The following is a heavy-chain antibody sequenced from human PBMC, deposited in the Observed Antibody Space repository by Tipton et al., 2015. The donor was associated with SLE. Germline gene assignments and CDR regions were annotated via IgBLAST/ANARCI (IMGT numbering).Heavy chain of an antibody. J-gene: IGHJ2*01. CDR2: VSHSGDT. V-gene: IGHV4-34*01. CDR3: ARGDSADL. CDR1: GGSFSRYY. Sequence: TLSLTCALSGGSFSRYYWTWIRQSPGKGLEWIGEVSHSGDTNYTPSLKSRVSISVDTSKNLFFLKLTSVTAADTAVYFCARGDSADLWGRGTLVTVSS. D-gene: IGHD3/OR15-3a*01.